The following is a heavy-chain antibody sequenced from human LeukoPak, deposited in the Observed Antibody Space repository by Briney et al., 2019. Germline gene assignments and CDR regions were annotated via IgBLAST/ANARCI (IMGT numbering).Heavy chain of an antibody. V-gene: IGHV1-69*05. Sequence: SVKVSCKASGGTFSSYAISWVRQAPGQGLEWMGGIIPIFGTANYAQKFQGRVTITTDESTSTAYMELSSLRSEDTAVYYCARGGIVVIPAARPPDAFDIWGQGTMVTVSS. J-gene: IGHJ3*02. CDR3: ARGGIVVIPAARPPDAFDI. CDR1: GGTFSSYA. CDR2: IIPIFGTA. D-gene: IGHD2-2*01.